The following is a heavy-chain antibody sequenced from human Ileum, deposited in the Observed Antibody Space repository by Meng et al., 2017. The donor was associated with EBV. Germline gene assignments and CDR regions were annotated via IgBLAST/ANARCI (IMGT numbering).Heavy chain of an antibody. Sequence: QGQRMGPGPGLVRPSQTLSLTCTVSGGSISSYYWSWIRQPPGKGLDGIGYIYYSGSTNYNPSLKSRVTISVDTSKNQFSLNLSSVTAADTAVYYCARGGWSLDYWGQGTLVTVSS. J-gene: IGHJ4*02. CDR2: IYYSGST. D-gene: IGHD2-15*01. V-gene: IGHV4-59*08. CDR3: ARGGWSLDY. CDR1: GGSISSYY.